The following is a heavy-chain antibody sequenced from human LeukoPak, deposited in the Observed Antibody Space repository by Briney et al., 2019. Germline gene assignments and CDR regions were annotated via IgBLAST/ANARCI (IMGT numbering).Heavy chain of an antibody. D-gene: IGHD6-13*01. CDR3: ARDDRVALGLPAPDY. V-gene: IGHV3-7*01. CDR1: GFRYDSHW. CDR2: IKLDGSEK. Sequence: GGSLRLSCTASGFRYDSHWMSWVRQAPGKGLEWVATIKLDGSEKYYVDSVKGRFTISRDDAKNSLYLQMYSLRAEDTAVYYCARDDRVALGLPAPDYWGQGTLVTVSS. J-gene: IGHJ4*02.